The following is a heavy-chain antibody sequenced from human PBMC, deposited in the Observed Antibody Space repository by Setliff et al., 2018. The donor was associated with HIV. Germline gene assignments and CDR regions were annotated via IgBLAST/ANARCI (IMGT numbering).Heavy chain of an antibody. CDR2: INVDNDNT. CDR1: GYTLTTYA. Sequence: ASVKVSCKASGYTLTTYAMHWVRQAPGQRLEWMGWINVDNDNTKYSQKFQGRVTITADKSTSTAYMELSSLRSEDTAVYYCARDMGVTRGDAFDIWGQGTMVTVSS. CDR3: ARDMGVTRGDAFDI. V-gene: IGHV1-3*01. D-gene: IGHD3-16*01. J-gene: IGHJ3*02.